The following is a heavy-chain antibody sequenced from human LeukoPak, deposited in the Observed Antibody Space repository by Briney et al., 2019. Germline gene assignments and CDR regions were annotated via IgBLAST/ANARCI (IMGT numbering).Heavy chain of an antibody. CDR3: ARDYLPKGYDIAVADTYYYYGMDV. CDR1: GYTFTSYA. J-gene: IGHJ6*02. V-gene: IGHV7-4-1*02. D-gene: IGHD6-19*01. Sequence: GASVKVSCKASGYTFTSYAMNWVRQAPGQGLEWMGWINTNTGNPTYAQGFTGRFVFSLDTSVSTAYLQISSLKAEDTAVYYCARDYLPKGYDIAVADTYYYYGMDVWGQGTTVTVSS. CDR2: INTNTGNP.